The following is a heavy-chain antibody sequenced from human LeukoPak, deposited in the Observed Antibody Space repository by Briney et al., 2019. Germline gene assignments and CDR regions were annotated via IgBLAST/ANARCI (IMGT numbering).Heavy chain of an antibody. D-gene: IGHD4-23*01. CDR1: GYSFSYYW. V-gene: IGHV5-51*01. CDR3: AKLGGNFAVFDY. Sequence: GESLKISCKASGYSFSYYWIGWVRQMPGKGLEWMGIIYPGDSETRYSPSFQGQVTISADKSTSTAYLQWSSLKASDTAMYYCAKLGGNFAVFDYWGQGTLVTVST. J-gene: IGHJ4*02. CDR2: IYPGDSET.